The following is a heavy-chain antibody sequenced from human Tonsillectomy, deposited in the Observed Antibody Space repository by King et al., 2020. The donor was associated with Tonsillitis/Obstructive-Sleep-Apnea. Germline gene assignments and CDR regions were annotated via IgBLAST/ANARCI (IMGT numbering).Heavy chain of an antibody. CDR1: GFTFSSSA. J-gene: IGHJ4*02. Sequence: VQLVESGGGVVQPGRSLRLSCAASGFTFSSSARHWVRQAPAKGLEWVAGISYDGTNKYYADSVKGRFTISRDNSKTTLYLQMNSLRAEDTAVYYCARDMGPVLMMYAPTFDYWGQGTLVTVSS. V-gene: IGHV3-30*04. CDR2: ISYDGTNK. D-gene: IGHD2-8*01. CDR3: ARDMGPVLMMYAPTFDY.